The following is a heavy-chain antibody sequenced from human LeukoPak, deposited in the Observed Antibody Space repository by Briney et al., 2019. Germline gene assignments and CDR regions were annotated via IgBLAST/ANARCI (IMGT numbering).Heavy chain of an antibody. CDR3: ARITQTDYDFDY. Sequence: ASVKVTCKASGHTFTNYGITWVRQAPGQGLEWMGWISAYNGNTNYAQKFQGRVTMTTDTSTSTAYMELRNLRSDDTAVYYCARITQTDYDFDYWGQGTLVIVSS. D-gene: IGHD4-17*01. V-gene: IGHV1-18*01. CDR2: ISAYNGNT. CDR1: GHTFTNYG. J-gene: IGHJ4*02.